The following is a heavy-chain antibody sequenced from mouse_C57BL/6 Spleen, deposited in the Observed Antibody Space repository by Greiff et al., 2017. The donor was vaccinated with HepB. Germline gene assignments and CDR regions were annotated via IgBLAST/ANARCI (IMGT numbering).Heavy chain of an antibody. CDR1: GYTFTSYG. Sequence: VKLMESGAELARPGASVKLSCKASGYTFTSYGISWVKQRTGQGLEWIGEIYPRSGNTYYNEKFKGKATLTADKSSSTAYMELRSLTSEDSAVYFCARGGLYYGSTHWYFDVWGTGTTVTVAS. CDR2: IYPRSGNT. J-gene: IGHJ1*03. V-gene: IGHV1-81*01. CDR3: ARGGLYYGSTHWYFDV. D-gene: IGHD1-1*01.